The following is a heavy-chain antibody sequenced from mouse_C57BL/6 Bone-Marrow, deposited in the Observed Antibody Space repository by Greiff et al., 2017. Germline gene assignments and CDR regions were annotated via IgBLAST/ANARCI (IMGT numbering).Heavy chain of an antibody. J-gene: IGHJ4*01. CDR2: LWRGGST. V-gene: IGHV2-5*01. CDR1: GFSLTSYG. CDR3: AKQGIVGPYAMDY. D-gene: IGHD1-3*01. Sequence: QVQLQQSGPGLVQPSQSLSITCTVSGFSLTSYGVHWVRQSPGKGLEWLGVLWRGGSTDYNAALMSRLSITKDNSKSQVFFKMNSLQADDTAIYYCAKQGIVGPYAMDYWGQGTSVTVSS.